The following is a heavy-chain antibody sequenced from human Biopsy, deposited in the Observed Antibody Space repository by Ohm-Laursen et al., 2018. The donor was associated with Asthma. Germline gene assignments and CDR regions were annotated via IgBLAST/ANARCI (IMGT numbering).Heavy chain of an antibody. CDR1: GYTFIHFA. V-gene: IGHV1-3*01. D-gene: IGHD3-9*01. Sequence: ASMKVSCKASGYTFIHFAIHWVRQAPGQRLEWMGWINAGDGNTKYSQKFQGRVTITRDTSASTAYMDLRSLRSEDTAMYYCARTYYDFLTGQVNDAFALWGQGKMVTASS. CDR3: ARTYYDFLTGQVNDAFAL. CDR2: INAGDGNT. J-gene: IGHJ3*01.